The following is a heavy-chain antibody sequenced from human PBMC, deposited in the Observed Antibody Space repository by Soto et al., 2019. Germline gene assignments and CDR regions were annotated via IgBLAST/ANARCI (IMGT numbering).Heavy chain of an antibody. CDR2: IFSSGST. D-gene: IGHD3-22*01. CDR1: GVSISSGTFY. V-gene: IGHV4-31*03. CDR3: ASNNYYDIGGLIDY. Sequence: QVQLQESGPGLVKPSQTLSLSCTVSGVSISSGTFYWTWIRQYPGKSLEWIGYIFSSGSTNYNPSLRSRVTISRDTSKNQFSLILSSVTAADTAVYYCASNNYYDIGGLIDYWGQGTLVTVSS. J-gene: IGHJ4*02.